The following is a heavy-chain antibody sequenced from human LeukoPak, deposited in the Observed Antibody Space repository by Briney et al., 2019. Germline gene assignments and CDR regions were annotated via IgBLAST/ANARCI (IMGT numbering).Heavy chain of an antibody. CDR1: GFTFSDYY. V-gene: IGHV3-11*03. D-gene: IGHD2-2*02. CDR3: ARMGVDTPRNNCFDP. CDR2: ISGSSSYI. Sequence: GSLRLSCAASGFTFSDYYMSWIRQAPGKGLEWVSYISGSSSYIAYADSVKGRFTISRDNAKNSLFLQMNTLRAEDTAVYYCARMGVDTPRNNCFDPWGQGTPVTASS. J-gene: IGHJ5*02.